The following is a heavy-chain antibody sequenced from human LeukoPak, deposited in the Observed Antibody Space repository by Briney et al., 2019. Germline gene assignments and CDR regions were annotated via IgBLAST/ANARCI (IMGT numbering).Heavy chain of an antibody. J-gene: IGHJ4*02. CDR2: INPNSGGT. V-gene: IGHV1-2*02. Sequence: ASVKVSCKASGYTFTGYYMHWVRQAPGQGLEWMGWINPNSGGTNYAPRFQGRVTMTRDTSISTAYMELSGLTSDDTAVYFCATYYSDTSARDWGQGTLVTVSS. CDR3: ATYYSDTSARD. CDR1: GYTFTGYY. D-gene: IGHD3-22*01.